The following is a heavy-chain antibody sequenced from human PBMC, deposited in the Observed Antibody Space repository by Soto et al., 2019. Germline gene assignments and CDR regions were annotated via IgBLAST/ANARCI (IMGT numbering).Heavy chain of an antibody. D-gene: IGHD1-26*01. CDR1: GFTFDDYA. CDR2: ISWNSGSI. J-gene: IGHJ3*02. CDR3: AKGRGELLVPAFDI. V-gene: IGHV3-9*01. Sequence: GGSLRLSCAASGFTFDDYAMHWVRQAPGKGLEWVSGISWNSGSIDYADSVKGRFTISRDNAKNSLYLQMNSLRAEDTALYYCAKGRGELLVPAFDIWGQGTMVTVSS.